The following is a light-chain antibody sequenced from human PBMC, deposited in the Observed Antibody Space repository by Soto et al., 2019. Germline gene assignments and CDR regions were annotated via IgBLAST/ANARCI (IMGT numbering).Light chain of an antibody. Sequence: QSVLTQPPSVSAAPGQKVTISCSGSSSNIGKNYVSWYQQLPGTAPKLLIYDDNKRPSGIPDRFSGSKSGTSATLGITGFQTGDEADYYCGSWDSSLSAYVFGTGTKVTVL. CDR3: GSWDSSLSAYV. J-gene: IGLJ1*01. CDR1: SSNIGKNY. CDR2: DDN. V-gene: IGLV1-51*01.